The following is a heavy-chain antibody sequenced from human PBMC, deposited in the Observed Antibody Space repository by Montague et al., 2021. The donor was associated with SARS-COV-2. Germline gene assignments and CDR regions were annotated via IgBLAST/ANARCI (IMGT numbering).Heavy chain of an antibody. J-gene: IGHJ4*02. Sequence: SLRLSFPASGFTFSSYAMSWVRQAPGKGLEWVSVIYGSGATTYYAGSVKGRFAISRDNSKNTLSLQMNSLRAEDTAVYYCAKQTKYGGVEYFDYWGQGTLVTVSS. CDR1: GFTFSSYA. V-gene: IGHV3-23*03. D-gene: IGHD4-23*01. CDR2: IYGSGATT. CDR3: AKQTKYGGVEYFDY.